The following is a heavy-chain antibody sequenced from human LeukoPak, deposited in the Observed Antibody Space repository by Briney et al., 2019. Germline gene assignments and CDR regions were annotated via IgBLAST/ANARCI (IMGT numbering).Heavy chain of an antibody. D-gene: IGHD2-15*01. V-gene: IGHV4-34*01. Sequence: SETLSLTCAVYGGSFSGYYWSRIRQPPGKGLEWIGEINHSGSTNYNPSLKSRGTISVDTSKTQFSLKLSSVTAADTAVYYCSGYDCSGGSCYRYYYYGMDVWGQGTTVTVSS. CDR3: SGYDCSGGSCYRYYYYGMDV. J-gene: IGHJ6*02. CDR1: GGSFSGYY. CDR2: INHSGST.